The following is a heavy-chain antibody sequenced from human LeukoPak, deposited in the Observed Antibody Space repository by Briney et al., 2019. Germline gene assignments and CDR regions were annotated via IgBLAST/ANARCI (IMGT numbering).Heavy chain of an antibody. D-gene: IGHD6-13*01. CDR2: MNPNSGNT. CDR1: GYTFTSYD. Sequence: ASVKVSCKASGYTFTSYDINWVRQATGQGLEWMGWMNPNSGNTNYAQKLQGRVTMTTDTSTSTAYMELRSLRSDDTAVYYCARDRSSWLGYRGQGTLVTVSS. V-gene: IGHV1-18*01. CDR3: ARDRSSWLGY. J-gene: IGHJ4*02.